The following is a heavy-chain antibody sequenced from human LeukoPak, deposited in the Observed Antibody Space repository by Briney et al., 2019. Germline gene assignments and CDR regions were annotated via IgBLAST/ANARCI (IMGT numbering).Heavy chain of an antibody. CDR1: GFTFSNYW. J-gene: IGHJ6*02. V-gene: IGHV3-74*01. CDR2: ISTDGKST. Sequence: PGGSLRLSYVASGFTFSNYWMLWVRQAPGKGLMWVSLISTDGKSTRYAESVKGRFTISRDNAKNALYLQMDILRVEDTALYFCVRDYQFIQEVWGQGTTVTVSS. D-gene: IGHD2-2*01. CDR3: VRDYQFIQEV.